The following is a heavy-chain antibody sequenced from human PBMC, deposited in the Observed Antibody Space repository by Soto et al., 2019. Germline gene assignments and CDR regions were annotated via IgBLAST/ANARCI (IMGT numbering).Heavy chain of an antibody. CDR1: GFTFSRYS. CDR2: ISGSGGST. Sequence: PGGSLRLSCAASGFTFSRYSMSWVRQAPGKGLERVSAISGSGGSTYYADSVKGRFTISRNDSKNTLYLQMNSLRAEDTAVYYCAKDSVKHSGSYYSWGQGTLVTVSS. J-gene: IGHJ5*02. CDR3: AKDSVKHSGSYYS. D-gene: IGHD1-26*01. V-gene: IGHV3-23*01.